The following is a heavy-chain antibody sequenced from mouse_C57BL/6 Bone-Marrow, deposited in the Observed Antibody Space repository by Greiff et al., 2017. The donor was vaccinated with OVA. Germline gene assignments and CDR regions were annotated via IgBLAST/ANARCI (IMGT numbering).Heavy chain of an antibody. CDR3: ASCGYYGSSYNY. CDR1: GYTFTDYN. D-gene: IGHD1-1*01. CDR2: INPNNGGT. J-gene: IGHJ2*01. Sequence: EVQLQQSGPELVKPGASVKMSCKASGYTFTDYNMHWVKQSHGKSLEWIGYINPNNGGTSYNQKFKGKATLTVNKSSSTAYMELRSLTSEDSAVYYCASCGYYGSSYNYWGQGTTLTVSS. V-gene: IGHV1-22*01.